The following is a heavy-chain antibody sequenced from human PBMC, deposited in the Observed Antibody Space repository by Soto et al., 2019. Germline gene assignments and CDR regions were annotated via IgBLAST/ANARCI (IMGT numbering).Heavy chain of an antibody. Sequence: ASVKVSCKASGYTFTSYAMHWVRQAPGQRLEWMGRINAVNGITKYAQKFQGRVTITADKSTSTAYMELSSLRSEDTAVYYCARGGSSSWAGAFDIWGQGTMVTV. J-gene: IGHJ3*02. CDR3: ARGGSSSWAGAFDI. D-gene: IGHD6-13*01. CDR2: INAVNGIT. V-gene: IGHV1-3*01. CDR1: GYTFTSYA.